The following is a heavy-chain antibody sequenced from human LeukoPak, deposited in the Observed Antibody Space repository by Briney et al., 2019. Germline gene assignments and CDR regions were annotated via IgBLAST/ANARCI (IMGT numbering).Heavy chain of an antibody. CDR2: INPSGGST. CDR3: ARDSSSWYKMQYYFDY. D-gene: IGHD6-13*01. CDR1: GYTFTSHY. Sequence: ASVKVSCKASGYTFTSHYMHWVRQAPGQGLEWMGIINPSGGSTSYAQKFQGRVTMTRDTSTSTVYMELSSLRSEGTAVYYCARDSSSWYKMQYYFDYWGQGTLVTVSS. J-gene: IGHJ4*02. V-gene: IGHV1-46*03.